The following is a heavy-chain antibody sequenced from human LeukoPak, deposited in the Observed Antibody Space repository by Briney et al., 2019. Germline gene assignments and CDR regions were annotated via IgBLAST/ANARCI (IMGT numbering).Heavy chain of an antibody. CDR1: GYTFTSYA. CDR3: ARQKTDYYDSSGYYIFDY. CDR2: INTNTGNP. Sequence: ASVKVSCKASGYTFTSYAMNWVRQAPRQGLEWMGWINTNTGNPTYAQGFTGRFVFSLDTSVSTAYLQISSLKAEDTAVYCCARQKTDYYDSSGYYIFDYWGQGTLVTVSS. J-gene: IGHJ4*02. D-gene: IGHD3-22*01. V-gene: IGHV7-4-1*02.